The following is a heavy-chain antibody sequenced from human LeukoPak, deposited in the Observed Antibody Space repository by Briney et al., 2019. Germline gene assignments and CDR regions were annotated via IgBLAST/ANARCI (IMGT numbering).Heavy chain of an antibody. CDR1: GFTFSDYW. D-gene: IGHD3-16*01. V-gene: IGHV3-7*04. Sequence: GSLRLSCAVSGFTFSDYWTAWVRQAPGKGLEWVANIKQDGSEKKYVDSVKGRFTISRDNAKNSVYLQMNSLRDEDTAVYYCARGYAGWGYWGQGTLVTVSS. CDR3: ARGYAGWGY. CDR2: IKQDGSEK. J-gene: IGHJ4*02.